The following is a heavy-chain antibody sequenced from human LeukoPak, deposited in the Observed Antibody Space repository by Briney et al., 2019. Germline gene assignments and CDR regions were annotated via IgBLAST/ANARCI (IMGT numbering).Heavy chain of an antibody. V-gene: IGHV1-46*03. D-gene: IGHD5-18*01. J-gene: IGHJ4*02. CDR2: INPSGGST. Sequence: GASVKVSCKASGYTFTSYYMHWVRQAPGQGLEWMGIINPSGGSTSYAQKFQGRVTMTRDTSTSTVYMELSSLRSEDTAVYYCARERRGVDTAMVPDYWGQGTLVTVSS. CDR1: GYTFTSYY. CDR3: ARERRGVDTAMVPDY.